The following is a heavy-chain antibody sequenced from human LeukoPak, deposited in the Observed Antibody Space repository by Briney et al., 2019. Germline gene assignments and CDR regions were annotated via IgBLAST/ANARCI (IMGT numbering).Heavy chain of an antibody. CDR3: ARDRIAVAGRQDWFDL. V-gene: IGHV7-4-1*02. D-gene: IGHD6-19*01. CDR1: GYTFTNYA. J-gene: IGHJ5*02. Sequence: ASAKVSCKASGYTFTNYAMNWVRQAPGQGLEWMGWINTNTGNPTYVQGFTGRFVFSLDTSVSTAYLQISSLKAEDTAVYYCARDRIAVAGRQDWFDLWGQGTLVTVSS. CDR2: INTNTGNP.